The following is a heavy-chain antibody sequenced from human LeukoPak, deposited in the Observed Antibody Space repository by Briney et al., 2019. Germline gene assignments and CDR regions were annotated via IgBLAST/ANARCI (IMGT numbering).Heavy chain of an antibody. Sequence: SETLSLTCTVSGYSISSGYYWGWIRQPPGKGLEWIGSIYHSGSTYYNPSLKSRVTISVDTSKNQFSLKLSSVTAADTAVYYCARDPSVAAADGTNVGYNWFDPWGQGTLVTVSS. D-gene: IGHD6-13*01. CDR2: IYHSGST. J-gene: IGHJ5*02. CDR3: ARDPSVAAADGTNVGYNWFDP. V-gene: IGHV4-38-2*02. CDR1: GYSISSGYY.